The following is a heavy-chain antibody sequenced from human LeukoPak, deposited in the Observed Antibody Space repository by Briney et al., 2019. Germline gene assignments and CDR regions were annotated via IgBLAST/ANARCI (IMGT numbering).Heavy chain of an antibody. CDR1: GFTFSSFA. V-gene: IGHV3-23*01. CDR3: AKSHGRGTYNFDH. CDR2: ISATGT. J-gene: IGHJ4*02. D-gene: IGHD2-15*01. Sequence: GGSLRLSCAASGFTFSSFAMTWVRQAPGKGLEWVSTISATGTSYADSVKGRFTISRDNSKNTLYLQMNGLRAEDTALYSCAKSHGRGTYNFDHWGQGTLVTVSS.